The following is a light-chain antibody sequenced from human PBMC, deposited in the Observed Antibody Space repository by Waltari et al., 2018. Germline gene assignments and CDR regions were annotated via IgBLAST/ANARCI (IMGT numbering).Light chain of an antibody. CDR1: RGNIASTS. V-gene: IGLV6-57*01. CDR2: EDY. J-gene: IGLJ2*01. Sequence: NFMLTQPRSVSESPGKTVTISCTRTRGNIASTSVRLYQQRPGSSPTPVIYEDYPRPSGVPDRFSASFDSSSNSSSLTISGLKTEDEADSYCQSYDSNNYVIFGGGTKLTVL. CDR3: QSYDSNNYVI.